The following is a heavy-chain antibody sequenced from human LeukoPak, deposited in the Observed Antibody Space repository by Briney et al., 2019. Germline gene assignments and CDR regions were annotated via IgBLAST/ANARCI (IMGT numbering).Heavy chain of an antibody. V-gene: IGHV3-7*01. Sequence: PGGSLRLSRAASGFTFSSYWMSWVRQAPGKGLEWVANIKQDGSEKYYVDSVKGRFTISRDNAKNSLYLQMNSLRAEDTAVYYCARDREAYCGGDCFSAGLDYWGQGTLVTASS. D-gene: IGHD2-21*02. CDR2: IKQDGSEK. J-gene: IGHJ4*02. CDR3: ARDREAYCGGDCFSAGLDY. CDR1: GFTFSSYW.